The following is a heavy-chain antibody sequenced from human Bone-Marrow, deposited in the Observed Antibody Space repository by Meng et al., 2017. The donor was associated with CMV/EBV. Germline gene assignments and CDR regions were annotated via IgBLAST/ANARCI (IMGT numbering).Heavy chain of an antibody. CDR3: ARATIDDFWSGYHRGNWFDP. J-gene: IGHJ5*02. D-gene: IGHD3-3*01. CDR1: GGSMSSYY. CDR2: IYYSGST. V-gene: IGHV4-59*01. Sequence: SETLSLTCTVSGGSMSSYYWSWIRQPPGKGLEWIGYIYYSGSTNYNPSLKSRVTISVDTSKNQFSLKLSSVTAADTAVYYCARATIDDFWSGYHRGNWFDPWGQGTLVTVSS.